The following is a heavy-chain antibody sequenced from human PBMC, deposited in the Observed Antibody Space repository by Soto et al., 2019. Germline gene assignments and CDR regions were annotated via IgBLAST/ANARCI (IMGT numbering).Heavy chain of an antibody. Sequence: QVQLQESGPGLVKPSQTLSLTCTVSGGSLSSGGYYWSWIRQHPGKGLEWIGYIYNSGSTYYNPSPKSRGTISVDTSKNQFSLKLSSVTAADTAVYYCASDLLDDYGGKGLAYWGQGTLVTVSS. CDR3: ASDLLDDYGGKGLAY. V-gene: IGHV4-31*03. CDR2: IYNSGST. D-gene: IGHD4-17*01. J-gene: IGHJ4*02. CDR1: GGSLSSGGYY.